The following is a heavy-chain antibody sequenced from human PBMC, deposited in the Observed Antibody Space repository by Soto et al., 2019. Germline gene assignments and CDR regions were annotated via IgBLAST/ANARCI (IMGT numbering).Heavy chain of an antibody. CDR1: GGSIQSSSYY. J-gene: IGHJ6*03. Sequence: QLQMLESGPGLLKSSETASLRCSVSGGSIQSSSYYWTWIRQFPGKRLEWIGSIYYQGNTYFNPSLKRRVTLSVDSSTNELSLNLRAVTAAGTAVYFCARHLSRGYYMALWGKGTTLTVSS. D-gene: IGHD3-10*01. CDR3: ARHLSRGYYMAL. V-gene: IGHV4-39*01. CDR2: IYYQGNT.